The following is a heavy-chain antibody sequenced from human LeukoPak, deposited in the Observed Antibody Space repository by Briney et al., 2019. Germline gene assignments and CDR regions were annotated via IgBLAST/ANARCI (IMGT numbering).Heavy chain of an antibody. Sequence: GGSLRLSCAASGFTFSSYSMNWVRQARGKGLEWVSYISSSSSTVYYADSEKGRFTISRDKAKNSLYLQVNSLRAEDTAVYYCARGGYCSSTTCYLSDAFDIWGQGTMVTVSS. V-gene: IGHV3-48*01. D-gene: IGHD2-2*01. CDR2: ISSSSSTV. CDR3: ARGGYCSSTTCYLSDAFDI. J-gene: IGHJ3*02. CDR1: GFTFSSYS.